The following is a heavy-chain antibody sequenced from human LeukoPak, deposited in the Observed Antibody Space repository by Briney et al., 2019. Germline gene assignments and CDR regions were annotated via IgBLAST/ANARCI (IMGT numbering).Heavy chain of an antibody. Sequence: PGRSLRLSCAASGFTFSAYNMNWVRQAPGKGLEWISYISSGSGAIYYADSVKGRFTISRDNAKNSLYLQMNGLRDEDTADYYCARVGYGGSSGVDYWGQGTLVTVSS. CDR2: ISSGSGAI. D-gene: IGHD4-23*01. V-gene: IGHV3-48*02. J-gene: IGHJ4*02. CDR3: ARVGYGGSSGVDY. CDR1: GFTFSAYN.